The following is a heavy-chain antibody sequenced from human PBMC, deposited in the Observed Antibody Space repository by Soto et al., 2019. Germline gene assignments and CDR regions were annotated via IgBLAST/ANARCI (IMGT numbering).Heavy chain of an antibody. V-gene: IGHV4-59*12. CDR1: GGSISSYY. CDR2: IYYSGST. D-gene: IGHD3-22*01. Sequence: PSETLSLTCTVSGGSISSYYWSWIRQPPGKGLEWIGYIYYSGSTYYNPSLKSRVTISVDTSKNQFSLKLSSVTAADTAVYYCARYYFENGGYSNWFDPWGQGTLVTVSS. CDR3: ARYYFENGGYSNWFDP. J-gene: IGHJ5*02.